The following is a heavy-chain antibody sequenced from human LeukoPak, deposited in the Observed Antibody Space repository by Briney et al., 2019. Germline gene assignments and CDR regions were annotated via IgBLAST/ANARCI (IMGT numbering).Heavy chain of an antibody. Sequence: SETLSLTCTVSGGSISSGSYYWSWIRQPAGKGLEWIGRIYTSGSTNYNPSRKSRVTISVDTSKNQFSLKLSSVTAADTAVYYCARGGYYYDSSGYVEYDYWGQGTLVTVSS. V-gene: IGHV4-61*02. D-gene: IGHD3-22*01. J-gene: IGHJ4*02. CDR2: IYTSGST. CDR1: GGSISSGSYY. CDR3: ARGGYYYDSSGYVEYDY.